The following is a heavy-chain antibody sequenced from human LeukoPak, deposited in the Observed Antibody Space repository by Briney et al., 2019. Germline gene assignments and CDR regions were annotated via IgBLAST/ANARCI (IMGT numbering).Heavy chain of an antibody. CDR2: MRDDEWNK. D-gene: IGHD3-16*01. V-gene: IGHV3-30*02. CDR1: GFTFSNSA. CDR3: AKAAWGSGAN. J-gene: IGHJ4*02. Sequence: PGGSLRLSCAASGFTFSNSAFHCLRQAPGKGLEWVAFMRDDEWNKVYSDSVKGRFTVSRDTSKNTAYLQMNSLRAEDTAVYYCAKAAWGSGANWGQGTLVTVSS.